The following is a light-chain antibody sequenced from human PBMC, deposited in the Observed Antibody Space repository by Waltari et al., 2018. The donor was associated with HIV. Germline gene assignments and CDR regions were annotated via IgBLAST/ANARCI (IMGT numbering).Light chain of an antibody. CDR3: QSYDSSLTGWV. CDR2: VNI. CDR1: SSNVGAGYD. Sequence: QSVLTQPPSVSGAPGQRVTISCTGGSSNVGAGYDVHWYQQLPGTAPKLLIFVNINRPSGVSDRFSGSRSGTSASLAITGRQAEDEADYYCQSYDSSLTGWVFGGGTKLTVL. J-gene: IGLJ3*02. V-gene: IGLV1-40*01.